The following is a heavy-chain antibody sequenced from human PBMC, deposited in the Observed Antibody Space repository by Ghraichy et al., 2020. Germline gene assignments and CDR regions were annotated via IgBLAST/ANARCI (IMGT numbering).Heavy chain of an antibody. Sequence: SKTLSRTCAISGDSVSSNSYAWNWIRLSPSRGLEWLGRTFYRSKWYNDYAVSVKGRITINPDTFKNQFSLELNSVTPEDTAVYFCARDWGSAWPFDPWGQGILVTVSS. J-gene: IGHJ5*02. CDR3: ARDWGSAWPFDP. D-gene: IGHD6-19*01. CDR2: TFYRSKWYN. CDR1: GDSVSSNSYA. V-gene: IGHV6-1*01.